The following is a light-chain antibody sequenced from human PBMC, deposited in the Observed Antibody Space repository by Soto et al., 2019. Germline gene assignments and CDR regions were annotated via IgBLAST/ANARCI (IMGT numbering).Light chain of an antibody. CDR3: QQYGSSYT. CDR2: GAS. CDR1: QSVSSSY. V-gene: IGKV3-20*01. Sequence: EIVLTQSTGTLSLSPGERATLSCRASQSVSSSYLAWYQQKPGQAPRLLIYGASSRATGIPDRFSGSGSGTDFTITISRLEPDDFAVYYCQQYGSSYTFGQGTKLEIK. J-gene: IGKJ2*01.